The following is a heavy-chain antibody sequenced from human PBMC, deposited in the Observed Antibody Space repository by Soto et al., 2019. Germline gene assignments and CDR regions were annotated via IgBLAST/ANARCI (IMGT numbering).Heavy chain of an antibody. V-gene: IGHV3-23*01. CDR1: GFSFNIYA. Sequence: GGSLRLSCAASGFSFNIYAMSWVRQAPGKGLEWVCGISGSGENTYYADSVKGRFTVSRDNSKNTLYLQMNNLRVEDKAVYYCADGGEWSFNFEYWGQGTLVTVSS. J-gene: IGHJ4*02. CDR3: ADGGEWSFNFEY. CDR2: ISGSGENT. D-gene: IGHD3-3*01.